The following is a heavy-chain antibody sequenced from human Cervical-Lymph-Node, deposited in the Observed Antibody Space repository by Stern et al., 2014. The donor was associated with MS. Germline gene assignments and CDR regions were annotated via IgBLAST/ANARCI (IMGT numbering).Heavy chain of an antibody. CDR3: AKVPEQQLTDRYYFDY. D-gene: IGHD6-13*01. CDR2: ISYDGRNT. V-gene: IGHV3-30*18. Sequence: QVQLVQSGGAVVQPGRSLRLSCAASRFIFSYFGMHWVRQAPGKGLEWVAFISYDGRNTYYADSVKGRFTISRDNAKSTLYLQMSSLRPEDTAVYYCAKVPEQQLTDRYYFDYWGQGTLVTVSS. CDR1: RFIFSYFG. J-gene: IGHJ4*02.